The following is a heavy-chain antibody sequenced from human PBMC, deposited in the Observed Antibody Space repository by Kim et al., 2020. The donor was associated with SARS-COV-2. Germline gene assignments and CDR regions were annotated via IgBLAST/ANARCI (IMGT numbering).Heavy chain of an antibody. CDR1: GFTFSSYE. V-gene: IGHV3-48*03. CDR3: ARESVTGTDAFDI. Sequence: GGSLRLSCAPSGFTFSSYEINWVRQAPGKGLEWVSYISQSGTSTYYADSVKGRFTISRDNAKNSRFLQMNSLRAEDTAVYYCARESVTGTDAFDIWGQGTLVTVSS. CDR2: ISQSGTST. D-gene: IGHD2-8*02. J-gene: IGHJ3*02.